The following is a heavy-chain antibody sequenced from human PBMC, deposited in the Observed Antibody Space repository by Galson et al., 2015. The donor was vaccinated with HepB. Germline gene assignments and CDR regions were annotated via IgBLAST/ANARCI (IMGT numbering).Heavy chain of an antibody. Sequence: SVKVSCKASGYTFTSYYMHWVRQAPGQGLEWMGIINPSGGSTSYARKFQGRVTMTRDTSTSTVYMELSSLRSEDTAVYYCVVVVAATADAFDIWGQGTMVTVSS. J-gene: IGHJ3*02. V-gene: IGHV1-46*01. CDR1: GYTFTSYY. CDR2: INPSGGST. CDR3: VVVVAATADAFDI. D-gene: IGHD2-15*01.